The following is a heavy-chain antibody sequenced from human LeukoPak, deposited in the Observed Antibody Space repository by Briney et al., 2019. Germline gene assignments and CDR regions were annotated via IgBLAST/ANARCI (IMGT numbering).Heavy chain of an antibody. Sequence: SQTLSLTCTVSGGSISSGDYYWSWIRQPPGKGLEWIGYIYYSGSTYYNPSLKSRVTISVDTSKNQFSLKLSSVTAADTAVYYCARGAVGELSPMGYWGQGTLVTVSS. D-gene: IGHD3-10*01. CDR1: GGSISSGDYY. J-gene: IGHJ4*02. CDR3: ARGAVGELSPMGY. V-gene: IGHV4-30-4*08. CDR2: IYYSGST.